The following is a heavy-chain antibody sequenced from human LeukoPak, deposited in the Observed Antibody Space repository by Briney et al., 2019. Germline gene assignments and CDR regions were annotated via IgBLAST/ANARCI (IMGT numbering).Heavy chain of an antibody. CDR3: ARSSSDFWSGYYTGNYFDY. CDR2: ISSSGSTI. D-gene: IGHD3-3*01. J-gene: IGHJ4*02. Sequence: GGSLRLSCAASGFTFSSYEMNWVRQAPGKGLEWVSYISSSGSTIYYADSVKGRFTISRDNAKNSLYLQMNSLRAEDTAVYYCARSSSDFWSGYYTGNYFDYWGQGTPVTVSS. V-gene: IGHV3-48*03. CDR1: GFTFSSYE.